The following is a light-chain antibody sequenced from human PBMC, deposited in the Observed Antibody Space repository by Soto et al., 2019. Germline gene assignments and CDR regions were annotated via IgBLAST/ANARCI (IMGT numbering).Light chain of an antibody. V-gene: IGKV1-39*01. CDR1: QSISNH. J-gene: IGKJ1*01. CDR3: QQYDIDSGT. CDR2: AAS. Sequence: DLKMTSSASSLSASVEDRVIITWRASQSISNHLNGYQQKPGKAPKLLIFAASSLQSGVPSRFSGSRSGPDVTLTISSLQPEDFATYYCQQYDIDSGTFGQGTKVDIK.